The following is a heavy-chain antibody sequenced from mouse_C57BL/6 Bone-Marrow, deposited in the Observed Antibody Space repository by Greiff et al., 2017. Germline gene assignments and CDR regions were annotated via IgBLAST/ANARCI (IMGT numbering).Heavy chain of an antibody. CDR3: ARPRRIMDY. Sequence: EVQLQQSGPVLVKPGASVKMSCKASGYTFTDYYMNWVKQSHGKSLEWIGVINPYNGGTSYNQKFKGKATLTVDKYASTAYMELNSLTSEDSAVYYCARPRRIMDYWGQGTSVTVSS. D-gene: IGHD5-2*01. V-gene: IGHV1-19*01. J-gene: IGHJ4*01. CDR1: GYTFTDYY. CDR2: INPYNGGT.